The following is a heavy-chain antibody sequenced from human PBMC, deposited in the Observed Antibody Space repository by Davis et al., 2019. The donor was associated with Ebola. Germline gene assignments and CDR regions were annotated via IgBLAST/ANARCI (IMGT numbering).Heavy chain of an antibody. CDR2: ISGSGGST. D-gene: IGHD2-2*01. CDR3: AKTAYCSSTSCPGGMDV. V-gene: IGHV3-23*01. J-gene: IGHJ6*02. CDR1: PFTFEDYT. Sequence: PGGSLRLSCGGSPFTFEDYTMHWVRQVPGKGLEWVSAISGSGGSTYYADSVKGRFTISRDNSKNTLYLQMNSLRAEDTAVYYCAKTAYCSSTSCPGGMDVWGQGTTVTVSS.